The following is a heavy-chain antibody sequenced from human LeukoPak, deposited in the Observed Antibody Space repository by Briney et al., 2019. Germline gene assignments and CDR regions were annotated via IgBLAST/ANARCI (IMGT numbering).Heavy chain of an antibody. J-gene: IGHJ6*03. Sequence: ASVKVSCKASGYTFTGYYIHWVRQVPGQGLEWMGWINPNSGGTNYAQKFQGRVTMTRDTSMSTAYMELSGLRSDDTAVYYCARDGAAACTGYYYYMDVWGKGTTVTVSS. CDR1: GYTFTGYY. CDR3: ARDGAAACTGYYYYMDV. CDR2: INPNSGGT. V-gene: IGHV1-2*02. D-gene: IGHD6-13*01.